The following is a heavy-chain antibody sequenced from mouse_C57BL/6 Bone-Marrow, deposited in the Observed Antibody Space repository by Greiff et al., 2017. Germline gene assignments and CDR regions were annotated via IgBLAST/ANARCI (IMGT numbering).Heavy chain of an antibody. D-gene: IGHD4-1*01. Sequence: QVQLQQPGAELVKPGASVTMSCKASGYTFTGYWITWVKQRPGQVLEWIGDIYPTSGRTNYTEKFKSKAILTGDTSSNTAYMQLSSLTSEDSAFFCSARSGPLGRSFDYWGQGTTLTVSS. CDR2: IYPTSGRT. CDR3: ARSGPLGRSFDY. CDR1: GYTFTGYW. J-gene: IGHJ2*01. V-gene: IGHV1-55*01.